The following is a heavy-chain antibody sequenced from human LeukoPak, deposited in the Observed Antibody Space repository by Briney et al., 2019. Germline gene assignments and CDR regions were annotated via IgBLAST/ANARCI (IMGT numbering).Heavy chain of an antibody. Sequence: GGSLRLSCAASGFTVSGNYMSWVRQAPGKGLEWVSIIYSGGSTSYADSVKGRFTISRDNSKNTLYLQMNSLRAEDTAVYYCARVVLRYFDWLPYYFDYWGQGTLVTVSS. V-gene: IGHV3-53*01. CDR1: GFTVSGNY. J-gene: IGHJ4*02. D-gene: IGHD3-9*01. CDR2: IYSGGST. CDR3: ARVVLRYFDWLPYYFDY.